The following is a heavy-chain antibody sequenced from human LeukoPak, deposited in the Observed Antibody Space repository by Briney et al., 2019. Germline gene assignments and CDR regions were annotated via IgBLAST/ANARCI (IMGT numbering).Heavy chain of an antibody. CDR3: ARLIYNTYTNNWRFDY. D-gene: IGHD1-1*01. CDR1: GGSISSYY. Sequence: PSETLSLTCTVSGGSISSYYWGWIRQPPGKGLECIGYISSSGSTNYNPSLESRVTISKDMSKNQFSLKLSSVTAADTALYFCARLIYNTYTNNWRFDYWGQGTLVTVSS. V-gene: IGHV4-4*08. J-gene: IGHJ4*02. CDR2: ISSSGST.